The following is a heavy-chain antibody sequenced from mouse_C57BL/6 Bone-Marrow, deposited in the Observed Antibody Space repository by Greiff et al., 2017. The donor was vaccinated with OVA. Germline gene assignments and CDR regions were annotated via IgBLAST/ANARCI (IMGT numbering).Heavy chain of an antibody. CDR2: IHPNSGST. D-gene: IGHD1-1*01. J-gene: IGHJ2*01. Sequence: QVQLQQSGAELVKPGASVKLSCKASGYTFTSYWMHWVKQRPGQGLEWIGMIHPNSGSTNYNEKFKSKATLTVDKSSSTAYMQLSSLTSEDSAVYYCARDIYYYGSSHDYWGQGTTLTVSS. CDR1: GYTFTSYW. V-gene: IGHV1-64*01. CDR3: ARDIYYYGSSHDY.